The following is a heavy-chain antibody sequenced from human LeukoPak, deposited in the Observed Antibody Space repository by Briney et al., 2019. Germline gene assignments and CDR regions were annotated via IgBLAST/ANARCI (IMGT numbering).Heavy chain of an antibody. J-gene: IGHJ4*02. CDR2: INPNSGGT. Sequence: ASVKVSCKASGYTFTCYYMHWVRQAPGQGLEWMGWINPNSGGTNYAQKFQGRVTMTRDTSISTAYMELSRLRSDDTAVYYCARDFVVAGISGFDYWGQGTLVTVSS. CDR3: ARDFVVAGISGFDY. D-gene: IGHD6-19*01. V-gene: IGHV1-2*02. CDR1: GYTFTCYY.